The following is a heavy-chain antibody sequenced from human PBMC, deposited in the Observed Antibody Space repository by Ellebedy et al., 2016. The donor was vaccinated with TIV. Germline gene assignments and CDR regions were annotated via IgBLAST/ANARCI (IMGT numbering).Heavy chain of an antibody. CDR3: ARIGYRSSDEDY. Sequence: GESLKISCAASGFTFSSYWMTWVRQAPGKGLEWVANIKQDGSVKYYVDSVKGRFTISRDNAKNSVYLQMNSLRAEDTAVYYCARIGYRSSDEDYWGQGTLVTVSS. J-gene: IGHJ4*02. D-gene: IGHD6-6*01. CDR2: IKQDGSVK. V-gene: IGHV3-7*01. CDR1: GFTFSSYW.